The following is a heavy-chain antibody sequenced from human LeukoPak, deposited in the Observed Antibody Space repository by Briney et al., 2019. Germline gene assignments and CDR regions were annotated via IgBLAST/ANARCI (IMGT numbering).Heavy chain of an antibody. V-gene: IGHV3-53*01. CDR2: IYSGGST. J-gene: IGHJ3*02. CDR3: ARGGSYLSAFDI. Sequence: GGPLRLSCAASGFTVSSNYMSWVRHAPGKGLEWVSIIYSGGSTFYADSVKGRFTISRDNSKNTLYLQMNSLRAEDTAVYYCARGGSYLSAFDIWGQGTMVTVSS. CDR1: GFTVSSNY. D-gene: IGHD1-26*01.